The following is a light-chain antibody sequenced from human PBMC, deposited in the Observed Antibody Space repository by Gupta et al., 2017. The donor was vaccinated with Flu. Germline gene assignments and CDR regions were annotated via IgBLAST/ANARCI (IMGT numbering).Light chain of an antibody. CDR3: QQSYTSP. Sequence: DIQMTQSPSSLSASVGDRVTITFRASQSISSYLNWYQQKPGKAPKLLIYAAYRLKSGVQSRFSGSGSGTDFTLTSGGLEAEDFETYNRQQSYTSPLGGGTKVEIK. J-gene: IGKJ4*01. CDR2: AAY. CDR1: QSISSY. V-gene: IGKV1-39*01.